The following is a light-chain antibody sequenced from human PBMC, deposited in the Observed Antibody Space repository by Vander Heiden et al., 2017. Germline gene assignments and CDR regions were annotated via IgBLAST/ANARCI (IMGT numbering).Light chain of an antibody. CDR1: QSVGSN. Sequence: EVVMTQSPATLSVSPGERATPSCRASQSVGSNLLWYQRKPGQAPRLLISSASTRVTGIPARFSGSGSGTEFTLTISSLQSEDFAVYYCQQYNNWPWTFGQGTKVEIK. CDR3: QQYNNWPWT. V-gene: IGKV3-15*01. J-gene: IGKJ1*01. CDR2: SAS.